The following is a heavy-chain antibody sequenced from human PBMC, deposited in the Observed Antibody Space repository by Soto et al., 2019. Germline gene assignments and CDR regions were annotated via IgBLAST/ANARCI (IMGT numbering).Heavy chain of an antibody. CDR3: AKGRGGSGSLTPRVDF. V-gene: IGHV3-23*01. J-gene: IGHJ4*02. CDR2: ISGGGDTT. D-gene: IGHD3-10*01. Sequence: EVQLLESGGGLVQPGGSLRLSCAASGFTFNNYAMTWVRQAPGKGLEWVSAISGGGDTTSYADTVRGRFTVRRDGSKNSLYRQMSSLIAEDTALYYCAKGRGGSGSLTPRVDFWGQGTLVTVSS. CDR1: GFTFNNYA.